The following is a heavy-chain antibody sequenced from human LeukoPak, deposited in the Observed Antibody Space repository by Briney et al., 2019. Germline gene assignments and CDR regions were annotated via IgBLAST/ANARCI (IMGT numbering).Heavy chain of an antibody. D-gene: IGHD3-10*01. J-gene: IGHJ4*02. Sequence: GGSRRLACAASGFTFSSYYMNWVRQAPGKGLEWVSDISSSGSTIYFADSVKGRFTISRDNAKNSLYLQMNSLRDEDTAVYYCARLEYYYVSGNYYKLFDYWGQGTLVTVCS. CDR3: ARLEYYYVSGNYYKLFDY. CDR2: ISSSGSTI. V-gene: IGHV3-48*02. CDR1: GFTFSSYY.